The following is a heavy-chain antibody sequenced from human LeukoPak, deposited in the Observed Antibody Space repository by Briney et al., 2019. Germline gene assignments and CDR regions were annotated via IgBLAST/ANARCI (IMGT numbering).Heavy chain of an antibody. Sequence: TPSETLSLTCAVSGGSISSGGYSWSWIRQPPGKGLEWIGYIYHSGSTYYNPSLKSRVTISVDKSKNQFSLKLSSVTAADTAVYYCARGHSSSWSRYYYYGMDVWGQGTTVTVSS. CDR1: GGSISSGGYS. V-gene: IGHV4-30-2*01. J-gene: IGHJ6*02. CDR2: IYHSGST. D-gene: IGHD6-13*01. CDR3: ARGHSSSWSRYYYYGMDV.